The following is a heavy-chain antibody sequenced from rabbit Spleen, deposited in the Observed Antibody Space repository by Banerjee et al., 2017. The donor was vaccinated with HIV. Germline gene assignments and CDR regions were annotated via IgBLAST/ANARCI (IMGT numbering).Heavy chain of an antibody. J-gene: IGHJ4*01. V-gene: IGHV1S45*01. D-gene: IGHD4-1*01. CDR1: GFSFSDRDV. CDR2: INTATGKP. Sequence: QGELEESGGGLVKPEGSLTLTCKASGFSFSDRDVMCWVRQAPGKGLEWIACINTATGKPVYATWAKGRFTISTTSSTTVTLQMTSLTAADTATYFCARDLAGAIGWNFYLWGQGTLVTVS. CDR3: ARDLAGAIGWNFYL.